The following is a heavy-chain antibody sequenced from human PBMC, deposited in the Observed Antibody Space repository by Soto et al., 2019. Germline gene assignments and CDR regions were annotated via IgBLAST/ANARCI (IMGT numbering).Heavy chain of an antibody. V-gene: IGHV4-39*01. CDR3: ARHAIPLYDILTGPLDY. J-gene: IGHJ4*02. CDR2: IYYSGST. D-gene: IGHD3-9*01. CDR1: GGSISSSSYY. Sequence: SETLSLTCTVSGGSISSSSYYWGWIRQPPGKGLEWIGSIYYSGSTYYKQSLKNQVNISVDTSKNKLSLKLSSVTAADTVVYYCARHAIPLYDILTGPLDYWGQGTLVTVSS.